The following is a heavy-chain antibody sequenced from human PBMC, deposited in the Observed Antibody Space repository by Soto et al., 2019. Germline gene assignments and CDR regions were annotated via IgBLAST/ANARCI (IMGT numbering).Heavy chain of an antibody. D-gene: IGHD3-10*01. CDR3: ARCIRGYYGSGSYWYFDL. J-gene: IGHJ2*01. CDR1: GGSISSSSYY. Sequence: SETLSLTCTVSGGSISSSSYYWGWIRQPPGKGLEWIGSIYYSGSTYYNPSLKNQVTISVDTSKNQFSLKLSSVTAADTAVYYCARCIRGYYGSGSYWYFDLWGRGTLVTVSS. CDR2: IYYSGST. V-gene: IGHV4-39*07.